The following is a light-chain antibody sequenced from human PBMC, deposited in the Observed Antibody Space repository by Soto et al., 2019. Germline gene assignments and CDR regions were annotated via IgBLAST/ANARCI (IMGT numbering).Light chain of an antibody. J-gene: IGLJ2*01. CDR1: SSNIGAGYD. CDR3: QSYDSSLSGPS. CDR2: GNN. Sequence: QSVLTQPPSVSGAPGQRVTISCTGSSSNIGAGYDVHWYQQLPGTAPKLLIYGNNNRPSGVPDRFSGSKSGTSASLAITGLQVEDEADYYCQSYDSSLSGPSFGGGTKVTVL. V-gene: IGLV1-40*01.